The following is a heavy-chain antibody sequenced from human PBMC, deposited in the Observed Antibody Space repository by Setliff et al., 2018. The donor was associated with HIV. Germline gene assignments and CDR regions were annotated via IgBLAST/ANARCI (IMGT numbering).Heavy chain of an antibody. D-gene: IGHD3-22*01. Sequence: PSETLSLTCAVYGGSLTNYYWSWIRQSPGKGLEWIGSVHHDGSTYYNPSLESRVTTTIDTSKNQFSLKLSSVTAADTAVYYCARDDYLDSSGYEGASYWGRGTLVTVSS. CDR3: ARDDYLDSSGYEGASY. CDR1: GGSLTNYY. CDR2: VHHDGST. J-gene: IGHJ4*02. V-gene: IGHV4-34*01.